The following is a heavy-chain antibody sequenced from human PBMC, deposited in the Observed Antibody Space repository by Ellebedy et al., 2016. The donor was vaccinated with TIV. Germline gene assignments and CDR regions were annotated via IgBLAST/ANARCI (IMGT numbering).Heavy chain of an antibody. CDR2: ISGSGVTT. CDR1: GFIFSSYA. J-gene: IGHJ4*02. D-gene: IGHD1-26*01. CDR3: AKGFSGSYFPDFDY. V-gene: IGHV3-23*01. Sequence: GGSLRLXCAASGFIFSSYAMSWVRQAPGKGLEWVSTISGSGVTTYYVDSVKGRFTISRDNSKNTLYLQMNSLRAEDTVVYYCAKGFSGSYFPDFDYWGQGTLVTVSS.